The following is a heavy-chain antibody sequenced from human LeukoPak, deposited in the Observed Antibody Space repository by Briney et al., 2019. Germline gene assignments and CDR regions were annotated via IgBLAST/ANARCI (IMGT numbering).Heavy chain of an antibody. Sequence: GGSLRLSCATSGFTFSNYGMHWVRQAPGKGLEWVAFIRFDGSTKYYADSVKGRFTISRDNFKNTVDLQVSGLKEEDTAVYYCARDWGQRGVGATLANWGQGTLVIVSS. CDR2: IRFDGSTK. CDR1: GFTFSNYG. V-gene: IGHV3-30*02. J-gene: IGHJ4*02. CDR3: ARDWGQRGVGATLAN. D-gene: IGHD1-26*01.